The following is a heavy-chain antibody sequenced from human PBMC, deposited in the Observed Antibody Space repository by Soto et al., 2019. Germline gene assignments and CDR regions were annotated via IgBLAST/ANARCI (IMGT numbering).Heavy chain of an antibody. Sequence: QVQLVESGGGVVQPGRSLRLSCAASGFTFSSYGMHWVRQAPGKGLEWVAVISYDGSNKHYADSVKGRFTISRDNSKNTLYLQMNILRSEHTAVYYCAKDHRYSSGSHYISSVDYWGQGTLVTVSS. V-gene: IGHV3-30*18. D-gene: IGHD3-10*01. CDR2: ISYDGSNK. CDR1: GFTFSSYG. CDR3: AKDHRYSSGSHYISSVDY. J-gene: IGHJ4*02.